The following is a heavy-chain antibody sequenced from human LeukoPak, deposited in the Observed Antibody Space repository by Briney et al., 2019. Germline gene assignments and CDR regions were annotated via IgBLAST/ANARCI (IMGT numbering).Heavy chain of an antibody. CDR2: ISGSGGST. J-gene: IGHJ5*02. Sequence: PGGSLRLSCAASGFTFSSYAMSWVRQAPGKGLEWVSTISGSGGSTYYADSVKGRFTISRDISKNTLFLQMNSLRADDTAVYYCAKDYLELTFDPWGQGTLVTVSS. D-gene: IGHD1-7*01. V-gene: IGHV3-23*01. CDR1: GFTFSSYA. CDR3: AKDYLELTFDP.